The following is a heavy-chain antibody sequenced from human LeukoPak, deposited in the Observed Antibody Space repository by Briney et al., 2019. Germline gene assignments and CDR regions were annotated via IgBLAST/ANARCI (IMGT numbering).Heavy chain of an antibody. J-gene: IGHJ4*02. CDR1: GFTFSSYA. CDR3: ARDPPGIAASGTYY. Sequence: PGGSLRLSCAASGFTFSSYAMHWVRQAPGKGLEWVAIMSYGGDIQYTDSVKGRFTISRDSSKNTLFLQMNSLRVEDTAVYYCARDPPGIAASGTYYWGQGTLVTVSS. CDR2: MSYGGDI. D-gene: IGHD6-13*01. V-gene: IGHV3-30*14.